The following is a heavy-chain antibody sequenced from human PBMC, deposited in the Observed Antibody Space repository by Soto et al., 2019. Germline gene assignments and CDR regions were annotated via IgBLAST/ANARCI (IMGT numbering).Heavy chain of an antibody. D-gene: IGHD3-9*01. CDR2: IYYSGST. CDR3: ARDRGYFDWLLFDY. CDR1: GGSISSGGYY. V-gene: IGHV4-31*03. J-gene: IGHJ4*02. Sequence: SETLSLTCTVSGGSISSGGYYWSWICRHPGKGLEWIGYIYYSGSTYYNPSLKSRVTISVDTSKNQFSLKLSSVPAADTAVYYCARDRGYFDWLLFDYWGQRTLVTVS.